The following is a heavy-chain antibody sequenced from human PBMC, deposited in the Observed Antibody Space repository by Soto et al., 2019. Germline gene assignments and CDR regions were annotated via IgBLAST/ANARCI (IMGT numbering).Heavy chain of an antibody. D-gene: IGHD3-22*01. CDR2: ISDSGDST. Sequence: GGSLRLSCAASGFTFINYAMSWGRQAPGKGLEWVSAISDSGDSTYYADSVKGRFTISRDNSKNTLYLQMNSLRAEDTAVYYCTLTYHYDSSGYYYVNWGQGILVTVSS. CDR3: TLTYHYDSSGYYYVN. CDR1: GFTFINYA. V-gene: IGHV3-23*01. J-gene: IGHJ4*02.